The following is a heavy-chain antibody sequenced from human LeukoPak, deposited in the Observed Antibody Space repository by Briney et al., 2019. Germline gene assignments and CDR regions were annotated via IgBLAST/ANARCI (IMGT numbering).Heavy chain of an antibody. CDR1: GFTFSSYE. D-gene: IGHD6-13*01. Sequence: PGGSLRLSCAASGFTFSSYEMNWVRQAPGKGLERVSYISSSGSTIYYADSVKGRFTISRDNAKNSLYLQMNSLRAEDTAVYYRATQEQQLPLKYWGQGTLVTVSS. CDR3: ATQEQQLPLKY. V-gene: IGHV3-48*03. J-gene: IGHJ4*02. CDR2: ISSSGSTI.